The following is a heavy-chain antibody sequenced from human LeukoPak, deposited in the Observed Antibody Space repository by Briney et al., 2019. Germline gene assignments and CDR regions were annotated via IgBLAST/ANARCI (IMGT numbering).Heavy chain of an antibody. CDR2: ISPYNGNT. CDR3: TRTVLDCKNGVCYNY. Sequence: ASVKVSCKASGYTFTNYGISWVRQAPGQGLEWMGWISPYNGNTNYAQKLQGRVTVTTDTSTSTAYMELRSLRSDVTAVYYCTRTVLDCKNGVCYNYWGQGTLVTVSS. J-gene: IGHJ4*02. CDR1: GYTFTNYG. D-gene: IGHD2-8*01. V-gene: IGHV1-18*01.